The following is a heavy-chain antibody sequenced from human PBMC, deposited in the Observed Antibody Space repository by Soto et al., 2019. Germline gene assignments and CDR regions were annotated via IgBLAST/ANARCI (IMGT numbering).Heavy chain of an antibody. V-gene: IGHV4-39*01. J-gene: IGHJ4*02. Sequence: PSETLSLTCTVSGGSISSSSYYWGWIRQPPGKGLEWIGSIYYSGSTYYNPPLKSRVTISVDTSKNQFSLKLSSVTAADTAVYYCARHRGIGVVVPAAIPHFDYWGQGTLVTVLL. CDR1: GGSISSSSYY. D-gene: IGHD2-2*01. CDR2: IYYSGST. CDR3: ARHRGIGVVVPAAIPHFDY.